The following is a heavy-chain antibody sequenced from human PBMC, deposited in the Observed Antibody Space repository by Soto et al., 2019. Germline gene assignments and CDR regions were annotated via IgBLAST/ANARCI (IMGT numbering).Heavy chain of an antibody. CDR2: IYHSGST. CDR1: SGSISSSNW. D-gene: IGHD4-17*01. J-gene: IGHJ6*03. CDR3: ARDSTVTTRWDYYYMDV. V-gene: IGHV4-4*02. Sequence: QVQLQESGPGLMKPSGTLSLTCAVSSGSISSSNWWSWVRQPPGKGLEWIGEIYHSGSTNYNPSLKSRVTISVDKSKNQFSLKLSSVTAADTAVYYCARDSTVTTRWDYYYMDVWGKGTTVTVSS.